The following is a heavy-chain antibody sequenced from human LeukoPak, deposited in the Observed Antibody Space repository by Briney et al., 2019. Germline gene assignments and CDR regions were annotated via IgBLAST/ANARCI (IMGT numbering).Heavy chain of an antibody. CDR1: GYTLTGYY. CDR3: ARVVAVAGLDY. D-gene: IGHD6-19*01. Sequence: ASVKVSCKASGYTLTGYYMHWVRQAPGQGLEWMGWINPNSGGTNYAQKFQGRVTITRDTSISTAYMELSRLRSDATAVYYCARVVAVAGLDYWGQGTLVTVSS. J-gene: IGHJ4*02. CDR2: INPNSGGT. V-gene: IGHV1-2*02.